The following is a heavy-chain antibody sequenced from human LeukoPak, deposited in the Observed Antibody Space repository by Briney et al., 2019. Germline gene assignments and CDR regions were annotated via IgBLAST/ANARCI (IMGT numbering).Heavy chain of an antibody. J-gene: IGHJ4*02. D-gene: IGHD2-2*01. V-gene: IGHV3-23*01. CDR3: AKSPGYSSTRGFDY. CDR2: ISGSGGST. Sequence: PGGSLRLSCAASGFTFSSYAMSWVRQAPGKGLEWVSAISGSGGSTYYADSVKGRFTISRDNSKNTPYLQMNSLRAEDTAVYYCAKSPGYSSTRGFDYWGQGTLVTVSS. CDR1: GFTFSSYA.